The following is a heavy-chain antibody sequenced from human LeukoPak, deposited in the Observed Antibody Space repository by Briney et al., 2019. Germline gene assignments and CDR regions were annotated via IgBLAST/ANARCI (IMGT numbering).Heavy chain of an antibody. CDR2: IWYDGSKK. CDR3: ARVAGHDIRGLITYYFDD. V-gene: IGHV3-33*01. CDR1: GFTFSSYG. D-gene: IGHD3-10*01. J-gene: IGHJ4*02. Sequence: GGSLRLSCAASGFTFSSYGMHWVRQAPGKGLEWVAIIWYDGSKKYYADSVKGRFTISRDNSKNTLYLQMNSLRAEDTAVYYCARVAGHDIRGLITYYFDDWGQGTLVTVSS.